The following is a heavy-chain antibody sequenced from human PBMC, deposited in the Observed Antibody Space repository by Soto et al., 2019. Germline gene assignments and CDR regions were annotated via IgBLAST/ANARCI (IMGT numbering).Heavy chain of an antibody. CDR2: ISAYNGNT. D-gene: IGHD1-1*01. CDR3: ARDSPRTTGTTGNDY. Sequence: EASVKVSCKASGYTFTSYGISWVRQAPGQGLEWMGWISAYNGNTNYAQKLQGRVTMTTDTSTSTAYMELRSLRSDDTAVYYCARDSPRTTGTTGNDYWGQGTLVTVSS. V-gene: IGHV1-18*01. CDR1: GYTFTSYG. J-gene: IGHJ4*02.